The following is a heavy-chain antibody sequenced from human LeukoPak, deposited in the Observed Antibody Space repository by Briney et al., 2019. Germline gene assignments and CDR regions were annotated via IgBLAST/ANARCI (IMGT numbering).Heavy chain of an antibody. CDR2: IWYDGSNN. Sequence: GRSLRLSCAASGFTFSSYGMHWVRQAPGKGLEWVAVIWYDGSNNYYADSVKGRFTISRDNSKNTLYLQMNSLRAEDTAVYYCAKDRIAVAGNDYWGQGTLVTVSS. V-gene: IGHV3-33*06. CDR3: AKDRIAVAGNDY. D-gene: IGHD6-19*01. CDR1: GFTFSSYG. J-gene: IGHJ4*02.